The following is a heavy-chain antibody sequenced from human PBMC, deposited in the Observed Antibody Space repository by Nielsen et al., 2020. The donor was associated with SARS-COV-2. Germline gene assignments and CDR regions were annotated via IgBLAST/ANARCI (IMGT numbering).Heavy chain of an antibody. Sequence: SVKVSCKASGGTFSSYAISWVRQAPGQGLEWMGGIIPIFGTANYAQKFQGRVTITADESTSTAYMELSSLRSEDTAVYYCAREILRASYDFWSGVLKTDAFDIWGQGTMVTVSS. V-gene: IGHV1-69*13. CDR2: IIPIFGTA. CDR1: GGTFSSYA. CDR3: AREILRASYDFWSGVLKTDAFDI. J-gene: IGHJ3*02. D-gene: IGHD3-3*01.